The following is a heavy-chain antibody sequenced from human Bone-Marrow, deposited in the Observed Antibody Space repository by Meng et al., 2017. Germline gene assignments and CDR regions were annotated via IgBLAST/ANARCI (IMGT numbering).Heavy chain of an antibody. Sequence: GESLKISCAASGFTFSSYAMHWVRQAPGKGLEWVAVISYDGSNKYYADSVKGRFTISRDNAKNSLYLQMNSLRAEDTAVYYCARVVWLQFSFDYWGQGTLVTVSS. J-gene: IGHJ4*02. CDR2: ISYDGSNK. V-gene: IGHV3-30*04. CDR1: GFTFSSYA. CDR3: ARVVWLQFSFDY. D-gene: IGHD5-24*01.